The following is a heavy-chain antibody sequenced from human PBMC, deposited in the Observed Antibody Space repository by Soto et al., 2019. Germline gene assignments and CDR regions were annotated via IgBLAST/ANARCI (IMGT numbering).Heavy chain of an antibody. CDR1: GGTFSSYA. CDR3: ARLSAMITFGGVIVPDYYYGMDV. J-gene: IGHJ6*02. D-gene: IGHD3-16*02. CDR2: IIPIFGTA. Sequence: QVQLVQSGAEVKKPGSSVKVSCKASGGTFSSYAISWVRQAPGQGLEWMGGIIPIFGTANYAQQFQGRVTITADESTSTAYMELSSLRCEDTAVYYCARLSAMITFGGVIVPDYYYGMDVWGQGTTVTVSS. V-gene: IGHV1-69*01.